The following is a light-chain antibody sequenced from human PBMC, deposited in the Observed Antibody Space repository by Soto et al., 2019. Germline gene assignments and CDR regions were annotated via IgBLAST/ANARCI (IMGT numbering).Light chain of an antibody. CDR1: QSVSSN. V-gene: IGKV3D-15*01. J-gene: IGKJ5*01. CDR2: GAS. Sequence: EIVMTQSPATLYVSPGERTTLSCRASQSVSSNLAWYQQKPGQAPRLLIYGASSRATGIPDRFSASGSETEFTLTISSLQSEDFAVYYCQQYNKWITFGQGTRLEIK. CDR3: QQYNKWIT.